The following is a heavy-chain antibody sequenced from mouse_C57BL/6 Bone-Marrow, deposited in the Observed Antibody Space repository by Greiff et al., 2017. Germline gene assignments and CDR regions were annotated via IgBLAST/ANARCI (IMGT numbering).Heavy chain of an antibody. Sequence: QVQLQQPGAELVMPGASVKLSCKASGYTFTSYWMHWVKQRPGQGLEWIGEIDPSDSYTNYNQKFKGKSTLTVDKSSSTAYMQLSSLTSEDSAVYYCARRVVATPYAMDYWGQGTSVTVSS. CDR2: IDPSDSYT. CDR3: ARRVVATPYAMDY. J-gene: IGHJ4*01. CDR1: GYTFTSYW. D-gene: IGHD1-1*01. V-gene: IGHV1-69*01.